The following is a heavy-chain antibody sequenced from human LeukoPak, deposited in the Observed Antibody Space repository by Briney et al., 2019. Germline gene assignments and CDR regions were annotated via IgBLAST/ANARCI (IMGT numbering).Heavy chain of an antibody. D-gene: IGHD2-21*02. CDR2: IRSKPYGGTI. CDR1: GFSFGSYA. CDR3: PRSLCGGDCRPTPRYYFDS. Sequence: GRSLRLSCTASGFSFGSYAINWFRQAPGKGLEWVGFIRSKPYGGTIEYAASVKGRFTFSRDDSKSIAYLQMNSLKTEDTAVYYCPRSLCGGDCRPTPRYYFDSWGQETLVTVSS. J-gene: IGHJ4*02. V-gene: IGHV3-49*03.